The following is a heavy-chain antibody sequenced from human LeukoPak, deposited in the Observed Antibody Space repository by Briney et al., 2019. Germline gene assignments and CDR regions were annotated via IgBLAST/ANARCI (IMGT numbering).Heavy chain of an antibody. D-gene: IGHD5-18*01. V-gene: IGHV1-8*02. J-gene: IGHJ4*02. Sequence: ASVKVSCKASGGTFSSYDINWVRQATGQGLEWMGWMNPNSGNTGYAQKFQGRVTMTRNTSISTAYMELSSLRSEDTAVYYCAKGYSYGSYYFDYWGQGTLVTVSS. CDR1: GGTFSSYD. CDR3: AKGYSYGSYYFDY. CDR2: MNPNSGNT.